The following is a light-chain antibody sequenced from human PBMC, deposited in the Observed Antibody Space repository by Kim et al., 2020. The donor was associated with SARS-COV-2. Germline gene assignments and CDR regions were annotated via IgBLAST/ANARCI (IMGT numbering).Light chain of an antibody. J-gene: IGKJ5*01. CDR2: IAS. CDR1: RGVTSNY. CDR3: HQYGSPPST. Sequence: SPGEKATLSCRASRGVTSNYLAWYQQKPGQAPRLLIYIASSRATGIPDMFSGSGSGTEFTLTISRLEPEDFAVYYCHQYGSPPSTFGQGTRLDIK. V-gene: IGKV3-20*01.